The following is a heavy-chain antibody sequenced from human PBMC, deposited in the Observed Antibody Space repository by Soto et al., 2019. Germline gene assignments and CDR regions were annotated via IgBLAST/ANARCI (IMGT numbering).Heavy chain of an antibody. D-gene: IGHD2-2*01. CDR1: GGSISSSSYY. J-gene: IGHJ4*02. CDR2: IYYSGST. Sequence: AETLCLNSNVCGGSISSSSYYWGWIRQPPGKGLEWIGSIYYSGSTYYNPSLKSRVTISVDRSKNQFSLKLSSVTAADTAVYYCARVPDRWGQATLVTVSA. V-gene: IGHV4-39*07. CDR3: ARVPDR.